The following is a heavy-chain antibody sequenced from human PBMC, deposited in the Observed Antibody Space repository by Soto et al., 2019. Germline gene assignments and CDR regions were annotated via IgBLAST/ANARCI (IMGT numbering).Heavy chain of an antibody. CDR3: ARVREGYDFWINYYYYGMDV. V-gene: IGHV3-21*01. Sequence: GSLRLSCAASGFTFSSYSMNWVRQAPGKGLEWVSSISSSSSYIYYADSVKGRFTISRDNAKNSLYLQMNSLRAEDTAVYYCARVREGYDFWINYYYYGMDVWGQGTTVTVSS. CDR2: ISSSSSYI. D-gene: IGHD3-3*01. CDR1: GFTFSSYS. J-gene: IGHJ6*02.